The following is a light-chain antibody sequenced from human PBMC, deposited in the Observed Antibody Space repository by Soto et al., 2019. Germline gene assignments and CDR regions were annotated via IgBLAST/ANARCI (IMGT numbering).Light chain of an antibody. Sequence: ENVLTQSPGTLSLSPGERATLSCRASQSVSTRYLAWYQQKPGQAPRLLIYDASIRATGIPDRFSGSGSGTDFTLSISRLEPEDFAVYYCQQYGSSPPITFGQGTRLEIK. CDR1: QSVSTRY. CDR2: DAS. V-gene: IGKV3-20*01. J-gene: IGKJ5*01. CDR3: QQYGSSPPIT.